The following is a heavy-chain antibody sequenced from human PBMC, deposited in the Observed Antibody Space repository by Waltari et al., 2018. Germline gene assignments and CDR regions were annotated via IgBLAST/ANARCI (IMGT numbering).Heavy chain of an antibody. D-gene: IGHD3-3*01. CDR2: IYTVGST. Sequence: EVQLVESGGGLIQPGGSLGLSCAVSGFTVSHNYMSWVRQAPGKGLEWVSVIYTVGSTFYADSVRGRFTISRDNSMNTLFLQMNSLRGEDTAVYYCARGHTISGGDYMDVWGKGTTVIVSS. CDR3: ARGHTISGGDYMDV. CDR1: GFTVSHNY. J-gene: IGHJ6*03. V-gene: IGHV3-53*01.